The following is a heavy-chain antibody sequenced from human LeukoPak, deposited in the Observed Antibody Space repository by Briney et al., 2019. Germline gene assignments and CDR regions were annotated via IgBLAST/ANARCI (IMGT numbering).Heavy chain of an antibody. V-gene: IGHV1-46*01. Sequence: GASVKVSCKASGYTFTSYYIHWVRQAPGQGLEWMGIINPRDGYTNYGQKFQGRVTVTRDTSSNTLYMELRSLTSEDTAVYYCATLTAVVEIWGQGTMVTVSS. CDR3: ATLTAVVEI. J-gene: IGHJ4*02. CDR1: GYTFTSYY. CDR2: INPRDGYT. D-gene: IGHD5-18*01.